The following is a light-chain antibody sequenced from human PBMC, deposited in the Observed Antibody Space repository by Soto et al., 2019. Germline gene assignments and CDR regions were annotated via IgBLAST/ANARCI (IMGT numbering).Light chain of an antibody. CDR1: NIGSKS. Sequence: SYELTQPPSVSVAPGKTATINCGGNNIGSKSVHWYQQKPGQAPVLVIFYDRVRPSGIPERFSGSNSGNTATLTISRVEAGDEADYYCQVWDSSSDHRVFGGGTKVTVL. J-gene: IGLJ3*02. V-gene: IGLV3-21*04. CDR2: YDR. CDR3: QVWDSSSDHRV.